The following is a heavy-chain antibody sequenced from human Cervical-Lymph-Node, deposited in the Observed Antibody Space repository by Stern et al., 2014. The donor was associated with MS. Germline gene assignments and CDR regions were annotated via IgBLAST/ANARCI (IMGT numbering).Heavy chain of an antibody. CDR1: GFTFRSYG. Sequence: QMQLQESGGGVVKPGTSLRLSCTGSGFTFRSYGIHWVRQAPATGLEWVSGTYYDGGNRQYADSVKGRFTISRDNSKNTVYLHFTSLRPEDTGVYHCAKDRRGGYNYLYGMDVWGQGTTVTVS. CDR2: TYYDGGNR. V-gene: IGHV3-30*18. CDR3: AKDRRGGYNYLYGMDV. J-gene: IGHJ6*02. D-gene: IGHD5-18*01.